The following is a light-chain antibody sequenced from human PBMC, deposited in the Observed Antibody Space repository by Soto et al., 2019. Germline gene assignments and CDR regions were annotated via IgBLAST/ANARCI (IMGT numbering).Light chain of an antibody. V-gene: IGKV3-15*01. CDR3: QQYKNWPPIT. Sequence: IVFTQAPATLSLSPGARATLSCRASQSVSSNLAWYQQKPGQAPRLLIYGASTRATGIPARFSGSGSGTEFTLTISSLQSEDFAVYDGQQYKNWPPITFCQGTRLEIK. CDR1: QSVSSN. CDR2: GAS. J-gene: IGKJ5*01.